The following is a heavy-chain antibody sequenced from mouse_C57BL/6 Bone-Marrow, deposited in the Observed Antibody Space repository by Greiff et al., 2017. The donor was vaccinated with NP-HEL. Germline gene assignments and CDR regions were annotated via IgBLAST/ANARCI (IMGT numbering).Heavy chain of an antibody. CDR1: GFNIKDDY. V-gene: IGHV14-4*01. CDR2: IDPENGDT. Sequence: EVKLQQSGAELVRPGASVKLSCTASGFNIKDDYMHWVKQRPEQGLEWIGWIDPENGDTEYASKFQGKATITADTSSNTAYLQLSSLTSEDTAVYYCTTGGYYSYAMDYWGQGTSVTVSS. D-gene: IGHD1-1*01. CDR3: TTGGYYSYAMDY. J-gene: IGHJ4*01.